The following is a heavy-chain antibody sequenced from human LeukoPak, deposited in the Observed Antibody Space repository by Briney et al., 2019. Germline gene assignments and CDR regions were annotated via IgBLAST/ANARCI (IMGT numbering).Heavy chain of an antibody. J-gene: IGHJ4*02. CDR3: ARHFLGGTVTIDY. V-gene: IGHV4-34*01. CDR2: IYYSGST. Sequence: SETLSLTCAVYGGSFSGYYWSWIRQPPGKGLEWIGSIYYSGSTYYNPSLKSRVTIFVDMSKNQFSLKLSSVTAADTAVYYCARHFLGGTVTIDYWGQGTLVTVSS. D-gene: IGHD3-16*01. CDR1: GGSFSGYY.